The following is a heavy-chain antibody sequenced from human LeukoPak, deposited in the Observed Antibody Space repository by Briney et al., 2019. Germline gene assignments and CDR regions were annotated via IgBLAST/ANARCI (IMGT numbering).Heavy chain of an antibody. V-gene: IGHV3-30*19. J-gene: IGHJ4*02. CDR2: ISYDGSNK. CDR3: ARDAYYYDSSGYFDY. D-gene: IGHD3-22*01. CDR1: GFTFSSYG. Sequence: GGSLRLSCAASGFTFSSYGMHWVRQAPGKGLEWVAVISYDGSNKYYADSVKGRFTISRDNSKNTLYLQMNSLRAEDTAVYYCARDAYYYDSSGYFDYWGQGTLVTVSS.